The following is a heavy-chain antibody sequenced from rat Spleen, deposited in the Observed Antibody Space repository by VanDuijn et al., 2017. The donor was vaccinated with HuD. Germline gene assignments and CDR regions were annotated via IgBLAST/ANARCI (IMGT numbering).Heavy chain of an antibody. CDR1: GLTFSNYY. Sequence: EVQLVESGGGLVQPGRSMKLSCAVSGLTFSNYYMAWVRQAPTKGLEWVASISHDGDNAYYRDSVRGRFTVSRDNAKSTVYLQMDSLRSEDTATYYGARHPAYYGCDGDWCACWGQGTLVTVSS. CDR2: ISHDGDNA. J-gene: IGHJ3*01. CDR3: ARHPAYYGCDGDWCAC. D-gene: IGHD1-7*01. V-gene: IGHV5-25*01.